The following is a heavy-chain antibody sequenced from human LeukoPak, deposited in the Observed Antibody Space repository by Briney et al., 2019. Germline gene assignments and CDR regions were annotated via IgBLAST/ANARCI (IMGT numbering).Heavy chain of an antibody. CDR2: ISVYNGNT. CDR1: GYTFTSYG. CDR3: ARVYNYYDTSGYYLGNYFDH. D-gene: IGHD3-22*01. V-gene: IGHV1-18*01. J-gene: IGHJ4*02. Sequence: ASAKVSCKASGYTFTSYGISWVRQAPGQGLEWMGWISVYNGNTNNAQKLQGRVTMTTDTSTSTAYMELRSLRSDDTAVYYCARVYNYYDTSGYYLGNYFDHWGRGTLVTVSP.